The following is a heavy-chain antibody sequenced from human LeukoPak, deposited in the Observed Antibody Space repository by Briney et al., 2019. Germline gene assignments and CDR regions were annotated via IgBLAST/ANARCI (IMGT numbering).Heavy chain of an antibody. Sequence: ASVKVSCKASGYTFTSYDINWVRQATGQGLEWMGWMNPNSGNTGYAQKFQGRVTMTRITFISTDYMELSRLRSEDKAVYYCARGRREGIAHGRRYYYYMDVWGKGTTVTVSS. D-gene: IGHD6-13*01. CDR3: ARGRREGIAHGRRYYYYMDV. CDR2: MNPNSGNT. V-gene: IGHV1-8*01. CDR1: GYTFTSYD. J-gene: IGHJ6*03.